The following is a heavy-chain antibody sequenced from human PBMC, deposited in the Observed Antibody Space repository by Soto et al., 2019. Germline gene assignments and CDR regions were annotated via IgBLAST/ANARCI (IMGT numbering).Heavy chain of an antibody. CDR1: GYTFTGYY. Sequence: GASVKVSCTASGYTFTGYYMHWVRQAPGQGLEWMGWINPNSGGTNYAQKFQGWVTMTRDTSISTAYMELSRLRSDDTAVYYCARAGIVVVPAAHDAFDIWGQGTMVTVSS. J-gene: IGHJ3*02. D-gene: IGHD2-2*01. V-gene: IGHV1-2*04. CDR3: ARAGIVVVPAAHDAFDI. CDR2: INPNSGGT.